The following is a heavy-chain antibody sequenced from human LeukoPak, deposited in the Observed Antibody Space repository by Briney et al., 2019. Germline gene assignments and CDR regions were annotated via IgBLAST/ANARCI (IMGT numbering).Heavy chain of an antibody. CDR1: GFTFSNYW. V-gene: IGHV3-7*03. D-gene: IGHD2-15*01. Sequence: GGSLRLSCATSGFTFSNYWMSWVRQAPGKGLEWVANIKQDGSEKYYVDSVKGRFTVSRDNAKNSLYLQINSLRAEDTAVYYCAKSGLNRFDYWGQGTLVTVSS. CDR2: IKQDGSEK. CDR3: AKSGLNRFDY. J-gene: IGHJ4*02.